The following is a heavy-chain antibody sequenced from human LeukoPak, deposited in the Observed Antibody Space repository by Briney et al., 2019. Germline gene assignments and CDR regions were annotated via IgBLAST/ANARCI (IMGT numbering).Heavy chain of an antibody. D-gene: IGHD3-10*01. Sequence: PGGSLRLSCAASGFTFTTYWMGWVRQAPGKGLEWVANINQDGSEKYYVDSVKGRFTISRDNAKNSLYLQMNSLRAEDAAVYYCARPLKCYYGSETYFWFDPWGQGTLVTVSS. V-gene: IGHV3-7*01. CDR1: GFTFTTYW. J-gene: IGHJ5*02. CDR2: INQDGSEK. CDR3: ARPLKCYYGSETYFWFDP.